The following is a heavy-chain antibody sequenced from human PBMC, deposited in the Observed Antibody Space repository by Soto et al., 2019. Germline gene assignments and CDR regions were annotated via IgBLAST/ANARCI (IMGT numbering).Heavy chain of an antibody. CDR3: AREGGYKPYYFDY. D-gene: IGHD3-22*01. CDR2: ISSSSSYI. Sequence: LRLSCAASGFTFSSYSMNWVRQAPGKGLEWVSSISSSSSYIYYADSVKGRFTISRDNAKNSLYLQMNSLRAEDTAVYYCAREGGYKPYYFDYWGQGTLVTVPS. V-gene: IGHV3-21*01. CDR1: GFTFSSYS. J-gene: IGHJ4*02.